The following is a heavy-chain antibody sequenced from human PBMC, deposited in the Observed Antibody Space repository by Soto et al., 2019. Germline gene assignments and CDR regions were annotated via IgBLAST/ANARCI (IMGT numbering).Heavy chain of an antibody. CDR1: GYTFTSYY. V-gene: IGHV1-46*01. J-gene: IGHJ6*02. Sequence: ASVKVSCKASGYTFTSYYMHWVRQAPGQGLEWMGIINPSGGSTSYAQKFQGRVTMTRDTSTSTVYMELSSLRSEGTAVYYCASNVLRFLGWSEGCLVVWGQGTTVTVPS. CDR3: ASNVLRFLGWSEGCLVV. CDR2: INPSGGST. D-gene: IGHD3-3*01.